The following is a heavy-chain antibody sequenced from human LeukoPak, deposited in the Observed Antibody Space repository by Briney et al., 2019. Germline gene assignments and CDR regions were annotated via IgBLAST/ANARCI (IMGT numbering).Heavy chain of an antibody. J-gene: IGHJ4*02. CDR1: GGSISSYY. CDR2: IYYSGST. V-gene: IGHV4-59*01. Sequence: SETLSLTCTVSGGSISSYYWSWIRQPPGKGLEWIGYIYYSGSTNYNPSLKSRVTISVDTSKNQFSLKLSSVTAADTAVYYCAIEQTYYYGSGSPALDYWGQGTLVTVSS. D-gene: IGHD3-10*01. CDR3: AIEQTYYYGSGSPALDY.